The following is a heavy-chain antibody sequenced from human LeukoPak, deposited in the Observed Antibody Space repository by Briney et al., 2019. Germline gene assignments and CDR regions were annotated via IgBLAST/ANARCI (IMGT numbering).Heavy chain of an antibody. D-gene: IGHD6-13*01. CDR1: EFSVSSNY. V-gene: IGHV3-66*01. CDR2: IYSGGTT. CDR3: ARAAAAGDY. Sequence: GGSLRLSCAASEFSVSSNYMTWVRQAPGKGLECVSIIYSGGTTYYADSVRGRFTISRDNSKNTLYLQMDRLRVEDTAVYYCARAAAAGDYWGQGTLVTVSS. J-gene: IGHJ4*02.